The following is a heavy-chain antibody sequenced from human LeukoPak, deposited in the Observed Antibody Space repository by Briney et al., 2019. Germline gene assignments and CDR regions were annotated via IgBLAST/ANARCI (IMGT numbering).Heavy chain of an antibody. V-gene: IGHV1-18*01. D-gene: IGHD6-19*01. J-gene: IGHJ2*01. CDR2: ISAYNGNT. Sequence: GASVKVSCKASGYTFTSYGISWVRQAPGQGLEWMGWISAYNGNTNYAQKLQGRVTMTTDTSTSTAYMELRSLRSDDTAVYYCARDREWLAKFPRQTNPGCLDLWGRGTLVTVSS. CDR1: GYTFTSYG. CDR3: ARDREWLAKFPRQTNPGCLDL.